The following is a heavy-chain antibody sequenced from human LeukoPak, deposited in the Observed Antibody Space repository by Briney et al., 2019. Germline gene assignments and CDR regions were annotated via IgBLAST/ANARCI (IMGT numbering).Heavy chain of an antibody. CDR1: GYTFTNYG. CDR2: ISASNVNT. J-gene: IGHJ6*03. D-gene: IGHD2-15*01. Sequence: ASVKVSCKASGYTFTNYGISWVRQAPGQGLSGREGISASNVNTNYARKLQGRVTMTTDTSTSTAYVELRSLRSDDTAVYYCARASRYCSGGSCPAYYYYMDVWGKGTTVTISS. V-gene: IGHV1-18*01. CDR3: ARASRYCSGGSCPAYYYYMDV.